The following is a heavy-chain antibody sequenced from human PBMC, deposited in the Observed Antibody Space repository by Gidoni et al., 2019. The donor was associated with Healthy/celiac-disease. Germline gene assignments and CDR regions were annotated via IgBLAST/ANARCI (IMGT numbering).Heavy chain of an antibody. V-gene: IGHV3-30*18. CDR3: AKVGIAVAGTVSGDY. Sequence: QVQLVESGGGVVKPGRSLRLSCPASGFTFRRYGMHWVRQAPGKGLEWVAVISYDGSNKYYADSVKGRFTISRDNSKNTLYLQMNSLRAEDTAVYYCAKVGIAVAGTVSGDYWGQGTLVTVSS. CDR2: ISYDGSNK. J-gene: IGHJ4*02. D-gene: IGHD6-19*01. CDR1: GFTFRRYG.